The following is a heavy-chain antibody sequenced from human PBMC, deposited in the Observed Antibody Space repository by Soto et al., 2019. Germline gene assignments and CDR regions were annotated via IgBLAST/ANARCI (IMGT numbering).Heavy chain of an antibody. CDR2: INGGNGET. Sequence: QVQLVQSGAEVRKPGASVKVSCKASGYNFTTFAMHWVRQAPGQSLEWMGWINGGNGETRYSQRVQGRVTITRDTSASTGNVQLGSLGSEDTAVYYWARGAEIVRAGDHFFYGMDVWGQGTTVIVSS. J-gene: IGHJ6*02. V-gene: IGHV1-3*01. CDR1: GYNFTTFA. CDR3: ARGAEIVRAGDHFFYGMDV. D-gene: IGHD3-10*01.